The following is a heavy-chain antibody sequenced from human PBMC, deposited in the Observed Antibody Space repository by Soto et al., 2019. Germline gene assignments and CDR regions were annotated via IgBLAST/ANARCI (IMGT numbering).Heavy chain of an antibody. V-gene: IGHV5-51*01. D-gene: IGHD4-17*01. CDR1: GYNFHTYW. Sequence: GESLKISCKGSGYNFHTYWIAWVRQMPGKGLEWMGFIYPHDSDTRYSPSFRGQVTISADKSINTAYLQWTSLKASDTAIYFCARPTDYHYGMQVWGQGTTVTGSS. CDR2: IYPHDSDT. J-gene: IGHJ6*02. CDR3: ARPTDYHYGMQV.